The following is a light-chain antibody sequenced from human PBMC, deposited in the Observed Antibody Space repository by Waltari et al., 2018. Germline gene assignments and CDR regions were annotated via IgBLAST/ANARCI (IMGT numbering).Light chain of an antibody. CDR1: VLEKKY. Sequence: SYELTQPSSVSVSPGQTARITCSGNVLEKKYSRWFQQKPGQAPVLVIHKDSERTSGIPDRFAGSSSGTIVSLTISGAQVEDEADSYCYSAADKNLGVFGGGTRLTVL. CDR3: YSAADKNLGV. V-gene: IGLV3-27*01. J-gene: IGLJ3*02. CDR2: KDS.